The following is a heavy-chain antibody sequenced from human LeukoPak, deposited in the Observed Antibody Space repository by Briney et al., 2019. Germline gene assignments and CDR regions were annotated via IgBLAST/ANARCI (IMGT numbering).Heavy chain of an antibody. D-gene: IGHD2-15*01. CDR2: IYYTGRT. J-gene: IGHJ4*02. V-gene: IGHV4-59*11. Sequence: SETLSLTCTVSGGSFSSHYWSWIRQPPGKGLEWIGYIYYTGRTDYNPSLESRVTISVDTSKNQFSLKVSSVTAADTPVYYCARVSGSNYRNYFDYWGQGTLVTVSS. CDR3: ARVSGSNYRNYFDY. CDR1: GGSFSSHY.